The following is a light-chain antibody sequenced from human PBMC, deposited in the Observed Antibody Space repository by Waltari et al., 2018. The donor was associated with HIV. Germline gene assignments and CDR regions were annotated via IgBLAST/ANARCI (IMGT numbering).Light chain of an antibody. J-gene: IGLJ1*01. Sequence: QSALTQPASVSGSPGQSITIPCTGTSSAVGPYNYVSWYQHHPDKAPKLIIYDVSTRPSGISDRFSGSKSGNTASLTISGLQNDDEADYFCSSYTGSSTLGVFGTGTRVTVL. V-gene: IGLV2-14*03. CDR1: SSAVGPYNY. CDR2: DVS. CDR3: SSYTGSSTLGV.